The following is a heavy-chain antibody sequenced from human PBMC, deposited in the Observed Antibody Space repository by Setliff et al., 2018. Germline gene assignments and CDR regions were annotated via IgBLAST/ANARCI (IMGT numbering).Heavy chain of an antibody. D-gene: IGHD2-8*01. J-gene: IGHJ4*02. CDR1: GSTLTSYG. CDR2: ISAYTGNT. V-gene: IGHV1-18*01. CDR3: SRLVRYCTTTTCQRASGAEF. Sequence: ASVKVSCKASGSTLTSYGITWVRQAPGQGLEWMGWISAYTGNTNYAQKLQGRVTMTTDTSTSTAYMELSSLTSDDTAVYYCSRLVRYCTTTTCQRASGAEFWGQGTLVTVSS.